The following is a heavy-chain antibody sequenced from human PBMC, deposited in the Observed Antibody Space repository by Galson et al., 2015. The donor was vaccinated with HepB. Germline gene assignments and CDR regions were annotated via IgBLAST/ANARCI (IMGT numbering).Heavy chain of an antibody. CDR2: INPNSGDT. CDR3: ARSSEGWFDP. CDR1: GYTFTGYY. J-gene: IGHJ5*02. Sequence: SVKVSCKASGYTFTGYYMHWVRQAPGQGLEWMGRINPNSGDTNYAQNFQGRVTMTRDTSITTAYMELSRLRSDDTAVYYCARSSEGWFDPWGQGTLVTVSS. V-gene: IGHV1-2*06.